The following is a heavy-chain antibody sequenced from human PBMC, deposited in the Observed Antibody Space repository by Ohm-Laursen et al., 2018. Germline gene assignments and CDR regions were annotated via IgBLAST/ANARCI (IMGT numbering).Heavy chain of an antibody. CDR1: GGSISSYY. V-gene: IGHV4-4*07. CDR3: ARYYYDSSGYSFDY. Sequence: PSETLSLTCTVSGGSISSYYWSWIRQPAGKGLEWIGHIYTSEGTNYNPSLKSRVTMSGDTSKNQFSLKLSSVTAADTAVYYCARYYYDSSGYSFDYWGQGTLVTVSS. J-gene: IGHJ4*02. CDR2: IYTSEGT. D-gene: IGHD3-22*01.